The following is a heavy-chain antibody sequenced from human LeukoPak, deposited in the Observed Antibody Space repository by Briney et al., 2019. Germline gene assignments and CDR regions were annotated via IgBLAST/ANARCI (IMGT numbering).Heavy chain of an antibody. CDR2: IYYSGST. D-gene: IGHD5-24*01. Sequence: PSETLSLTCTVSSGSISTSNYYWGWVRQPPGKGLEWIGSIYYSGSTYYNPSLKSRVTTSVDTSKNQFSLKLSSVTAADTAVYYCASLPHRDGGYWGQGTLVTVSS. CDR1: SGSISTSNYY. CDR3: ASLPHRDGGY. J-gene: IGHJ4*02. V-gene: IGHV4-39*07.